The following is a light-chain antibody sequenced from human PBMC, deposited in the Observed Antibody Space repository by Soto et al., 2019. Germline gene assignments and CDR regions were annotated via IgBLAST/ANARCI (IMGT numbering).Light chain of an antibody. CDR3: QQCRNWPLT. CDR1: QNVYNN. V-gene: IGKV3-15*01. Sequence: EIVMTQSPATLSVSPGEGATLSCKASQNVYNNLAWYQQRPGQPPRLLIYDASTRATGISARFSGSGYGTEFTLTISSLQSXDFAVYFCQQCRNWPLTFGGGTKVDIK. J-gene: IGKJ4*01. CDR2: DAS.